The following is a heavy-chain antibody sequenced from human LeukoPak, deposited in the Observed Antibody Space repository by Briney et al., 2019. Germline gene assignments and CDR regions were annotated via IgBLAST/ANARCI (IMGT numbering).Heavy chain of an antibody. Sequence: GGSLRLSCAASGFTFSSYAMHWVRQAPGKGLEWVAVISYDGSNKYYADSVKGRFTISRDNSKNTLYLQMNSLRAEDMAVYYCARDRYWGQGTLVTVSS. J-gene: IGHJ4*02. CDR3: ARDRY. CDR1: GFTFSSYA. CDR2: ISYDGSNK. V-gene: IGHV3-30*04.